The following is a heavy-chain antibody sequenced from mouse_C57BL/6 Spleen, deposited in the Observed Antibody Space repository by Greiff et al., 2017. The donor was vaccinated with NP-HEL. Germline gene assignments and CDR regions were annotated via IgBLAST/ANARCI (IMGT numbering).Heavy chain of an antibody. D-gene: IGHD2-1*01. Sequence: VQLKESGGGLVQPKGSLKLSCAASGFTFNTYAMHWVRQAPGKGLEWVARIRSKSSNYATYYADSVKDRFTISRDDSQSMLYLQMNNLKTEDTAMDYCVRDKGLYYGNYDAMDYWGQGTSVTVSS. J-gene: IGHJ4*01. CDR2: IRSKSSNYAT. V-gene: IGHV10-3*01. CDR3: VRDKGLYYGNYDAMDY. CDR1: GFTFNTYA.